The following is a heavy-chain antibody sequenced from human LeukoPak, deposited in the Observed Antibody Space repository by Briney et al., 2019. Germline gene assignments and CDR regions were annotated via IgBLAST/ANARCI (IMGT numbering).Heavy chain of an antibody. D-gene: IGHD3-22*01. Sequence: ASVKVSYKASGYTFTGYNMHWVRQAPGQGLEWMGWINPNNGGTIYSQKFKGRVSMTRDTSISTAYMELSSLTSDDTAVYYCARGPAGYYYDSSGSIDYWGQGTLVTVSS. J-gene: IGHJ4*02. CDR3: ARGPAGYYYDSSGSIDY. CDR2: INPNNGGT. CDR1: GYTFTGYN. V-gene: IGHV1-2*02.